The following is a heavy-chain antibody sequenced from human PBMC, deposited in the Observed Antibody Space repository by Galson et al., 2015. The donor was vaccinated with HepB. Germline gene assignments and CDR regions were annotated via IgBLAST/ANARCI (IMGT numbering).Heavy chain of an antibody. CDR3: ATHTRAAGLDY. Sequence: SVKVSCKVSGYTLTELSIHWVRQAPGRGLHWMGTFEPANGKTILEQKFQGRVIMTGDPSTGTASMEVSSLRFDDTAVYYCATHTRAAGLDYLGQGTLVTVSS. CDR1: GYTLTELS. J-gene: IGHJ4*02. D-gene: IGHD1-26*01. CDR2: FEPANGKT. V-gene: IGHV1-24*01.